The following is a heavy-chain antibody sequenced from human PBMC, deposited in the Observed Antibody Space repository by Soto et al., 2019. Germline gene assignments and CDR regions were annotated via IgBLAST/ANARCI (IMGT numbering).Heavy chain of an antibody. J-gene: IGHJ4*02. D-gene: IGHD6-6*01. CDR1: GFTFSSYA. Sequence: GGSLRLSCAASGFTFSSYAMHWVRQAPGKGLVWVSRINSDGSSTNYADSVKGRFTISRDNAKSTLFVQMNSLRAEDTAVYYCTRSWYTNPSFDHWGQGILVTVSS. CDR3: TRSWYTNPSFDH. V-gene: IGHV3-74*01. CDR2: INSDGSST.